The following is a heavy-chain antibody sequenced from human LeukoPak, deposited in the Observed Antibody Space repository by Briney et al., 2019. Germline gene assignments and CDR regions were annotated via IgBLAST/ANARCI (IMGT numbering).Heavy chain of an antibody. D-gene: IGHD4-23*01. Sequence: GASVKVSCKASGYTFTGYYMHWVRQAPGQGLEWMGWINPNSGGTNYAQKFQGWVTMTRDTSASTAYMELSSLRSEDTAVYYCAVMTTVVTIDYWGQGTLVTISS. V-gene: IGHV1-2*04. CDR2: INPNSGGT. CDR1: GYTFTGYY. J-gene: IGHJ4*02. CDR3: AVMTTVVTIDY.